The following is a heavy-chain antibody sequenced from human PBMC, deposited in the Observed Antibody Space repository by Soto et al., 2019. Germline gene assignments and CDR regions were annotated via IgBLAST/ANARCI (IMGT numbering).Heavy chain of an antibody. CDR1: GFTFSSYS. Sequence: GGSLRLSCAASGFTFSSYSMNWVRQASGKGLEWVSSISSSSSYIYYADSVKGRFTISRDNAKNSLYLEMNSLRAEDTAVYYCARESEDLTSNFDYWGQGTLVTVSS. J-gene: IGHJ4*02. V-gene: IGHV3-21*06. CDR2: ISSSSSYI. CDR3: ARESEDLTSNFDY.